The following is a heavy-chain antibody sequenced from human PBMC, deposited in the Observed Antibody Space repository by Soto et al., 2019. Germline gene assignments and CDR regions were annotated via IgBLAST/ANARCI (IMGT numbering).Heavy chain of an antibody. CDR2: IYYSGST. D-gene: IGHD6-13*01. Sequence: SETLSLTCTVSGGSISSYYWSWIRQPPGKGLEWIGYIYYSGSTNYNPSLKSRVTISVDTSKNQFSLKLSSVTAADAAVYYCARLTYSSSWYRRKKEYYFDYWGRGTLVTLSS. CDR1: GGSISSYY. J-gene: IGHJ4*02. V-gene: IGHV4-59*01. CDR3: ARLTYSSSWYRRKKEYYFDY.